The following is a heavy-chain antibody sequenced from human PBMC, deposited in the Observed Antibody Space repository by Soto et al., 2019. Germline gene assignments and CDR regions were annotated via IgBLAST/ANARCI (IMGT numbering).Heavy chain of an antibody. Sequence: SETLSLTCAVYGGSFSGYYWSWIRQPPGKGLEWIGEINHSGSTNYNPSLKSRVTISVDTSKNQFSLKLTSLTAADTAVYYCERRGEQLVANNWLDVWGQGTMVTVSS. J-gene: IGHJ5*01. CDR3: ERRGEQLVANNWLDV. CDR2: INHSGST. CDR1: GGSFSGYY. V-gene: IGHV4-34*01. D-gene: IGHD6-13*01.